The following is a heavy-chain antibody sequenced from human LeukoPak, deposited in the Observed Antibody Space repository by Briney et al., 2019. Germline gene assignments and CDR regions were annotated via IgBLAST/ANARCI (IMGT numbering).Heavy chain of an antibody. D-gene: IGHD6-6*01. CDR2: ISPRSDYI. V-gene: IGHV3-21*01. CDR1: GFTFSNYW. CDR3: VRGGSSSSGPPVY. J-gene: IGHJ4*02. Sequence: GGSLRLSCAASGFTFSNYWMHWVRQAPGKGLEWVSSISPRSDYIYYADSVRGRFTISRYNAENSLYLQMNSLRAEDTAVYYCVRGGSSSSGPPVYWGQGTLVTVSS.